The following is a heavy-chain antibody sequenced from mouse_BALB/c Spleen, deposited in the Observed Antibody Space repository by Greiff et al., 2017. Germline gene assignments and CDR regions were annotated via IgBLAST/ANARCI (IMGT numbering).Heavy chain of an antibody. D-gene: IGHD2-12*01. J-gene: IGHJ4*01. CDR2: ISYSGST. CDR3: ARSYDEDAMDY. CDR1: GYSITSDYA. V-gene: IGHV3-2*02. Sequence: VQLKESGPGLVKPSQSLSLTCTVTGYSITSDYAWNWIRQFPGNKLEWMGYISYSGSTSYNPSLKSRISITRDTSKNQFFLQLNSVTTEDTATYYCARSYDEDAMDYWGQGTSVTVSS.